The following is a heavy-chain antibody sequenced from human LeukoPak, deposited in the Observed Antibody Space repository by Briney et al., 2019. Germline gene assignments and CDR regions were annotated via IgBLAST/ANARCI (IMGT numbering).Heavy chain of an antibody. Sequence: GGTLRLSCAASGFTFSSYGMSWVRQAPGKGLEWVSAISGSGGSTYHADSVKGRFTISRDNSKNTLYLQMNSLRAEDTAVYYCAKLGYCSSTSCYELYAFDIWGQGTMVTVSS. CDR1: GFTFSSYG. D-gene: IGHD2-2*01. V-gene: IGHV3-23*01. CDR3: AKLGYCSSTSCYELYAFDI. CDR2: ISGSGGST. J-gene: IGHJ3*02.